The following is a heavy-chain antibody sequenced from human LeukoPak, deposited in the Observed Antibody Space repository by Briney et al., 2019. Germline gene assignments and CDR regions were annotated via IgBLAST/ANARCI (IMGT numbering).Heavy chain of an antibody. D-gene: IGHD3-22*01. V-gene: IGHV4-4*07. J-gene: IGHJ4*02. CDR2: IYTSGST. Sequence: SETLSLTCTVSGGSISSYYWNWIRQPAGKGLEWIGRIYTSGSTNYNPSLKSRVTMSVDTSKNQFSLKLSSVTAADTAVYYCARDYYVTSGYYFYIDYWGQGTLVTVSS. CDR1: GGSISSYY. CDR3: ARDYYVTSGYYFYIDY.